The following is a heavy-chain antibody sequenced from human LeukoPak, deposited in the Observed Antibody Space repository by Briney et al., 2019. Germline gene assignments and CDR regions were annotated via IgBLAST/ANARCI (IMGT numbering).Heavy chain of an antibody. D-gene: IGHD6-6*01. V-gene: IGHV3-43*01. CDR1: GFTFDDYT. Sequence: GGSLRLSCAASGFTFDDYTMHWVRQAPGKGLEGVSLISWDGISTYYADSMKGRFTISRDNSKNSLYLQMNSLRTEDTALYYCAKSAARLVSDYYYYLDVWGKGTTVTVSS. J-gene: IGHJ6*03. CDR2: ISWDGIST. CDR3: AKSAARLVSDYYYYLDV.